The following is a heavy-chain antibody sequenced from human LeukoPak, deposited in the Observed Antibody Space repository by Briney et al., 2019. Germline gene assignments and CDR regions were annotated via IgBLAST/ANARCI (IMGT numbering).Heavy chain of an antibody. Sequence: GGSLRLSCTASGFICSDYAMSWACQAPGKGLEWVAGISSSGSGRNTYYADSVKGRFTISRDTSKNILFLQMNTLRAEGTAIYYCAKDRTVGASYWYFDLWGRGTLVTVSS. D-gene: IGHD1-26*01. CDR2: ISSSGSGRNT. V-gene: IGHV3-23*01. J-gene: IGHJ2*01. CDR3: AKDRTVGASYWYFDL. CDR1: GFICSDYA.